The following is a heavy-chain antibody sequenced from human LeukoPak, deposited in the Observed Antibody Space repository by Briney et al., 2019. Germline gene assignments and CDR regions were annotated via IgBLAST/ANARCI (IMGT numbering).Heavy chain of an antibody. J-gene: IGHJ4*02. V-gene: IGHV3-30*02. CDR3: AKDRYYYDSSGYSDY. CDR1: GFTFSSYG. CDR2: IRYDGSSK. D-gene: IGHD3-22*01. Sequence: GGSLRLSCAASGFTFSSYGMHWVRQAPGKGLEWVAFIRYDGSSKYYADSVKGRFTISRDNYKNTLYLQMNSLRAEDTAVYYCAKDRYYYDSSGYSDYWGQGTLVTVSS.